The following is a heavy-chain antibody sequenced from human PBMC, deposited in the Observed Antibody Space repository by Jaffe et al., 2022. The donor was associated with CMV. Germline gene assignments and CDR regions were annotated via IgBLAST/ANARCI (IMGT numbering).Heavy chain of an antibody. J-gene: IGHJ6*02. V-gene: IGHV1-69*01. CDR3: ARAQSSIAAAGRPLYYYYYYGMDV. Sequence: QVQLVQSGAEVKKPGSSVKVSCKASGGTFSSYAISWVRQAPGQGLEWMGGIIPIFGTANYAQKFQGRVTITADESTSTAYMELSSLRSEDTAVYYCARAQSSIAAAGRPLYYYYYYGMDVWGQGTTVTVSS. D-gene: IGHD6-13*01. CDR2: IIPIFGTA. CDR1: GGTFSSYA.